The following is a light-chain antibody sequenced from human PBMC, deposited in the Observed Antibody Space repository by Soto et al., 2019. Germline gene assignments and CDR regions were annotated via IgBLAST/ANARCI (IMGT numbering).Light chain of an antibody. J-gene: IGKJ5*01. Sequence: DIVMTQSPDFLAAALGEGVTISCMSSQTVLDSPNNMNYLAWYQQKPGQAPRLLIYDASNRATGIPARFSGSGSGTDFTLTISSLEPEDFAVYYCQQRSNWPPITFGQGTRLEIK. CDR2: DAS. V-gene: IGKV3-11*01. CDR3: QQRSNWPPIT. CDR1: QTVLDSPNNMNY.